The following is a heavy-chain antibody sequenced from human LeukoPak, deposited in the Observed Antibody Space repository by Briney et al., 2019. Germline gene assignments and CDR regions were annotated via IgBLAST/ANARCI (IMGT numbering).Heavy chain of an antibody. V-gene: IGHV4-59*08. CDR1: GGFISGYY. CDR2: IYYGGVT. J-gene: IGHJ5*02. D-gene: IGHD6-13*01. CDR3: ANRIAAGGQNWFDP. Sequence: PSEILSLTCTVSGGFISGYYWSWLRQPPGKGLEWIGYIYYGGVTKYNPSLTSRVTISVNTSKNQFSLKLSSLTAADTAVYYCANRIAAGGQNWFDPWGQGILVTVSS.